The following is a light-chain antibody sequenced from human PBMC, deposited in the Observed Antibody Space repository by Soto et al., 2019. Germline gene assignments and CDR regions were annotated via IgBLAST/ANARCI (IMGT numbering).Light chain of an antibody. CDR2: GVS. CDR3: QKYGTSQIT. V-gene: IGKV3-20*01. Sequence: EIVLTQSPGTPSLSPGERATLSCRTSQSVSSTYLAWFQQKPGQAPSLLIYGVSNRATGIPDRFSGSGSGTDFTLTINRLEPEDFAVYYCQKYGTSQITFGQGTRLEIK. J-gene: IGKJ5*01. CDR1: QSVSSTY.